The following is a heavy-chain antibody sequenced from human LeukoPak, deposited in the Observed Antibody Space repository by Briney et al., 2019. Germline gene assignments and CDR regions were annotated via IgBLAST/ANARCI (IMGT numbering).Heavy chain of an antibody. J-gene: IGHJ4*02. V-gene: IGHV1-69*01. Sequence: SVKVSCKASGGTLSSYAISWVRQAPGQGLEWMGGIIPIFGTANYAQKFQGKVTITADESTSTAYMELSSLRSEDTAVYYCARSVVVPAAIRNYYFDYWGQGTLVTVSS. CDR3: ARSVVVPAAIRNYYFDY. CDR2: IIPIFGTA. CDR1: GGTLSSYA. D-gene: IGHD2-2*02.